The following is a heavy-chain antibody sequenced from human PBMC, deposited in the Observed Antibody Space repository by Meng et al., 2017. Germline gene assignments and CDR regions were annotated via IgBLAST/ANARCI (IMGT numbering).Heavy chain of an antibody. D-gene: IGHD5-18*01. Sequence: ASVKVSCKASGYTFTSYYMHWVRQAPGQGLEWMGIINPSGDSTSYAQKFQGRVTMTRDTSTSTVYMELSSLRSEDTAVYYCARDLGIQLWFTSTIAADYWGQGTLVTVSS. CDR3: ARDLGIQLWFTSTIAADY. CDR1: GYTFTSYY. J-gene: IGHJ4*02. V-gene: IGHV1-46*01. CDR2: INPSGDST.